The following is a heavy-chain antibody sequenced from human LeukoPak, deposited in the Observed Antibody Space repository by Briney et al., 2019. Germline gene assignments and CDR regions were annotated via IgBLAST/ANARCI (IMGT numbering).Heavy chain of an antibody. CDR2: IKQDGSEK. CDR1: GFTFSSYW. CDR3: ARVGNDFWSGTESFDY. D-gene: IGHD3-3*01. J-gene: IGHJ4*02. V-gene: IGHV3-7*01. Sequence: GGSLRLSCAASGFTFSSYWMSWVRQAPEKGLEWVANIKQDGSEKYYVDSVKGRFTISRDNAKNSLYLQMNSLRAEGTAVYYCARVGNDFWSGTESFDYWGQGTLVTVSS.